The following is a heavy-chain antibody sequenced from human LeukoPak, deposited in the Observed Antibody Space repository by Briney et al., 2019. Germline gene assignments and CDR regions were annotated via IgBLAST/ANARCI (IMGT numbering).Heavy chain of an antibody. CDR2: ISSSGSTI. J-gene: IGHJ4*02. D-gene: IGHD5-18*01. V-gene: IGHV3-48*03. CDR3: ASSSSYSYGYFDY. CDR1: GFTFSSYE. Sequence: GGSLRLSCAASGFTFSSYEMNWVRQAPGKGLEWASYISSSGSTIYYADSVKGRFTISRDNAKNSLYLQMNSLRAEDTAVYYCASSSSYSYGYFDYWGQGTLVTVSS.